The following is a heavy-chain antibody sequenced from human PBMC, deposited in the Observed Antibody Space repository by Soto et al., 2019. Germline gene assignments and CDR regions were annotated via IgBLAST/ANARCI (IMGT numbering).Heavy chain of an antibody. Sequence: QVQLVQSGAEVKKPGASVKVSCKASGYTFTDYYMHWVRQAPGQGLEWMGWIKPNSGGTNCAWKFQGGVTMTRDTFIITGYREWSRLGSEYTGVCYCVVVNTTQNYWGQGTLVTVSS. CDR3: VVVNTTQNY. D-gene: IGHD2-15*01. CDR1: GYTFTDYY. V-gene: IGHV1-2*02. CDR2: IKPNSGGT. J-gene: IGHJ4*02.